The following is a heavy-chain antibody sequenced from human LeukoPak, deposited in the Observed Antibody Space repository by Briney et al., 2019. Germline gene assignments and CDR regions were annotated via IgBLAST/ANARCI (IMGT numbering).Heavy chain of an antibody. CDR1: GGSISSYY. J-gene: IGHJ4*02. CDR2: IYTSGST. D-gene: IGHD6-13*01. V-gene: IGHV4-4*07. Sequence: SVTLSLTCTVSGGSISSYYWSWLRQPAGKGLEWIGRIYTSGSTNYNPSLKSRVTMSVDTSKNQFSLKLSSVTAADTAVYYCARQTRAAGAAFDYWGQGTLVTVSS. CDR3: ARQTRAAGAAFDY.